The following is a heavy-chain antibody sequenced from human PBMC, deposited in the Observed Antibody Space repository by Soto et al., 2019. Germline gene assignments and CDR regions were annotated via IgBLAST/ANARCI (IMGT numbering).Heavy chain of an antibody. CDR1: GGSIISGGYY. Sequence: SETLSLTCTVSGGSIISGGYYWSWIRQHPGEGLEWIGYIYYSGTTNYNPSFKSRVTISVDTSKNQFSLKLSSVTAADTAVYYCAKGVVVVTPFDYWGRGALVTVSS. CDR3: AKGVVVVTPFDY. D-gene: IGHD2-21*02. V-gene: IGHV4-31*03. J-gene: IGHJ4*02. CDR2: IYYSGTT.